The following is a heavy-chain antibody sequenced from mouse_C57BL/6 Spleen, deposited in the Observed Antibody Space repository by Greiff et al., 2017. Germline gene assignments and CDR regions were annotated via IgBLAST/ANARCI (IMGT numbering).Heavy chain of an antibody. Sequence: QVQLQQSGAELVKPGASVKISCKASGYAFSSYWMNWVKQRPGKGLEWIGQIYPGDGDTNYNGKFKGKATLTADKSSSTAYMQLSSLTSEDSAVYFCARKLRLRDAMDYWGQGTSVTVSS. CDR3: ARKLRLRDAMDY. D-gene: IGHD3-2*02. J-gene: IGHJ4*01. CDR1: GYAFSSYW. V-gene: IGHV1-80*01. CDR2: IYPGDGDT.